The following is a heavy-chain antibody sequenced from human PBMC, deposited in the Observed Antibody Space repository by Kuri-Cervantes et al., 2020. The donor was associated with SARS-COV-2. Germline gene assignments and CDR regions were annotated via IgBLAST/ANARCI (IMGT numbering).Heavy chain of an antibody. CDR1: GFTFSSYA. CDR2: ISGSGGST. V-gene: IGHV3-23*01. D-gene: IGHD5-18*01. CDR3: ARDLGEIQLQTPLADY. J-gene: IGHJ4*02. Sequence: GGSLRLSCAASGFTFSSYAMHWVRQAPGKGLEWVSAISGSGGSTYYADSVKGRFTISRDNSKNTLYLQMNSLRAEDTAVYYCARDLGEIQLQTPLADYWGQGTLVTVSS.